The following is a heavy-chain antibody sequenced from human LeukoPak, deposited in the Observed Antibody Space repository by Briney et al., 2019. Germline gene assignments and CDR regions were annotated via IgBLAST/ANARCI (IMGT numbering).Heavy chain of an antibody. CDR1: GGSISSYY. CDR3: ASITRSGSGYDNWFDP. CDR2: INHSEST. V-gene: IGHV4-34*01. D-gene: IGHD5-12*01. J-gene: IGHJ5*02. Sequence: PSETLSLTCTVSGGSISSYYWSWIRQPPGKGLEWIGEINHSESTNYNPSLKSRVTISVDTSKNQFSLKLSSMTAADTAVYYCASITRSGSGYDNWFDPWGQGTLVTVSS.